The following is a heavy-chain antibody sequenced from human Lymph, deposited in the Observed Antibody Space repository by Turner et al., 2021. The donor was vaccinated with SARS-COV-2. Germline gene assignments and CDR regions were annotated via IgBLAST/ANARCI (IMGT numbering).Heavy chain of an antibody. CDR2: INWNGGST. V-gene: IGHV3-20*01. J-gene: IGHJ4*02. CDR1: GFTFDDYG. D-gene: IGHD7-27*01. Sequence: EVQLVESGGGVVRPGGSLRLSGAAPGFTFDDYGMSWVRQAPGRGLVWVSNINWNGGSTGYADSVKGRFTISRDNAKNSLYLQVNSLRAEDTALYHCARGTGAADYWGQGTLVTVSS. CDR3: ARGTGAADY.